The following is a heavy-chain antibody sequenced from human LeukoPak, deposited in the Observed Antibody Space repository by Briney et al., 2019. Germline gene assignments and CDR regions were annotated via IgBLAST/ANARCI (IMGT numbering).Heavy chain of an antibody. J-gene: IGHJ4*02. Sequence: GGSLRLSCAAFGFIVRSNHINWVRQAPGKGLEWVSITYSGDTTYYADSAKGRFTISRDNAKNSLYLQMNSLRAEDTAVYYCAREVAGFPPYFDYWGQGTLVTVSS. CDR1: GFIVRSNH. D-gene: IGHD6-19*01. V-gene: IGHV3-66*01. CDR3: AREVAGFPPYFDY. CDR2: TYSGDTT.